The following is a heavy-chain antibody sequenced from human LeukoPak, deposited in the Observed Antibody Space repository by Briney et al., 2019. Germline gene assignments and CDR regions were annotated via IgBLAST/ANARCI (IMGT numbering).Heavy chain of an antibody. J-gene: IGHJ4*02. V-gene: IGHV3-48*01. CDR2: ISTSGSTV. CDR1: GLTVRNFD. Sequence: GGSLRLSCAGSGLTVRNFDVNWVRQAPGKGLEGVSYISTSGSTVYYADSVKGRFTISRDNSKNTMYLQMNSLRAEDTAVYYCAKDVPRGYYDSSGYYDYWGQGTLVTVSS. CDR3: AKDVPRGYYDSSGYYDY. D-gene: IGHD3-22*01.